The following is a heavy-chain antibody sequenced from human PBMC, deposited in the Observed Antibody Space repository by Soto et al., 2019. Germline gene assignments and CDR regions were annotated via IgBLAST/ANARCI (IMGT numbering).Heavy chain of an antibody. V-gene: IGHV5-10-1*03. CDR1: GYSFTSYW. CDR3: AVMFFGYGSLGVYDGMDV. Sequence: EVQLVQSGAEVKKPGESLRISCKGSGYSFTSYWISWVRQMPGKGLEWMGRLDPSDSDTNYSPSFQGHFTISADKSISTAYLQWSSLKASDTAMYYCAVMFFGYGSLGVYDGMDVWGQGTTVTVSS. J-gene: IGHJ6*02. D-gene: IGHD5-12*01. CDR2: LDPSDSDT.